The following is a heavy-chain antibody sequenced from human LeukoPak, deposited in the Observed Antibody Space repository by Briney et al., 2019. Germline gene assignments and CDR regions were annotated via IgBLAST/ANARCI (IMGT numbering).Heavy chain of an antibody. D-gene: IGHD3-22*01. CDR2: IIPTFGTA. V-gene: IGHV1-69*05. Sequence: SVKVSCKASGGTFSSYTISWVRQAPGQGLEWMGGIIPTFGTANYAQKFQGRVTMTRDTSTSTVYMELSSLRSEDTAVYYCAREGDSRYYFDYWGQGTLVTVSS. J-gene: IGHJ4*02. CDR3: AREGDSRYYFDY. CDR1: GGTFSSYT.